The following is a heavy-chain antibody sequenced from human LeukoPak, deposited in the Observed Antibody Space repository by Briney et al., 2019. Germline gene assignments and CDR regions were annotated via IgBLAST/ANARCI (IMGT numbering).Heavy chain of an antibody. CDR3: AREGGHYDTTTYFNDSFDI. J-gene: IGHJ3*02. CDR2: IYHSGST. V-gene: IGHV4-38-2*02. Sequence: SETLSLTCTVSGYSITNGYYWGWIRPPPGEGPEWIGSIYHSGSTYYNPSLKSRVTISVDTSKNQFSLKLSSVTAADTAVYYCAREGGHYDTTTYFNDSFDIWGQGTMVTVSS. D-gene: IGHD2/OR15-2a*01. CDR1: GYSITNGYY.